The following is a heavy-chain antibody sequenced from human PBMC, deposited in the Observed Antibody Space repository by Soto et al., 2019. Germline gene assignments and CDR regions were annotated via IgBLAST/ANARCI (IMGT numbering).Heavy chain of an antibody. J-gene: IGHJ4*02. V-gene: IGHV3-23*01. D-gene: IGHD6-19*01. CDR2: IIGHNGRT. CDR1: GFIFDTFD. CDR3: TKGAWLDDF. Sequence: EVQLLGSGGGLVQPGGSLRLSCAASGFIFDTFDISLVRQAPGQGLEWVSAIIGHNGRTYYADSVTGRFTISKDNANKALYLQMNSLRVEDTANYYCTKGAWLDDFCGQGVLVTVSS.